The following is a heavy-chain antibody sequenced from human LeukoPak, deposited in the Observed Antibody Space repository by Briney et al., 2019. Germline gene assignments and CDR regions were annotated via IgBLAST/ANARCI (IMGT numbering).Heavy chain of an antibody. CDR1: GFTFSDYV. Sequence: GGSLRLSCAASGFTFSDYVIHWVRQAPGKGLEWVAVISSDGRRTYYADSLKGRFTISRDNSKNTVYLQVSSLRAEDTAVYYCAREKVGAIDYRGQGTLVTVS. CDR3: AREKVGAIDY. V-gene: IGHV3-30*04. D-gene: IGHD1-26*01. J-gene: IGHJ4*02. CDR2: ISSDGRRT.